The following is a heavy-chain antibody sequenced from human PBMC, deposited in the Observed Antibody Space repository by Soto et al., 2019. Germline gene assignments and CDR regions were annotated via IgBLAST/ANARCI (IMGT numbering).Heavy chain of an antibody. J-gene: IGHJ6*02. CDR3: ARGQAVVVPAAILYYYGMDV. D-gene: IGHD2-2*01. V-gene: IGHV1-69*13. Sequence: SVKVSCKASGGTFSSYAISWVRQAPGQGLEWMGGIIPIFGTANYAQKFQGRVTITADESTSTAYMELSSLRSEDTAVYYCARGQAVVVPAAILYYYGMDVWGQGTTVTVSS. CDR1: GGTFSSYA. CDR2: IIPIFGTA.